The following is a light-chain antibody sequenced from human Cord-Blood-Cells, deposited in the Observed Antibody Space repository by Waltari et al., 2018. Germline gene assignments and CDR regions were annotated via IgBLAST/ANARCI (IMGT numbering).Light chain of an antibody. V-gene: IGLV2-11*01. CDR1: SSDVGGYNY. J-gene: IGLJ3*02. CDR2: DVS. CDR3: CSYAGSYTFGV. Sequence: QSALTQPRSVSWSPGQSVTISCTGTSSDVGGYNYVSWYQQHPGKAPKLMIYDVSKRPSGVPDRFSGSKSGNTASLTISGLQAEDEADYYCCSYAGSYTFGVFGGGTKLTVL.